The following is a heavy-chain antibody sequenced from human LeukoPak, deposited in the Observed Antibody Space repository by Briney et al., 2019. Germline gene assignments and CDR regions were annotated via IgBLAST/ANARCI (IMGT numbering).Heavy chain of an antibody. V-gene: IGHV3-53*01. CDR3: ARSSYSSSSSV. CDR1: GFTVSSSY. J-gene: IGHJ3*01. CDR2: IYSGGST. Sequence: GGSLRLSCKSSGFTVSSSYMNWVRQAPGKGLEWVSVIYSGGSTYYADSVKDRFTISRDNSKNTLFLQMNSLRAEDTAVYYCARSSYSSSSSVWGQGTMVTVSS. D-gene: IGHD6-6*01.